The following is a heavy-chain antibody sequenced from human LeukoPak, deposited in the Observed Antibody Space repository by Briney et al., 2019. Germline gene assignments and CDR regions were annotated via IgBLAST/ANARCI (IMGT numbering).Heavy chain of an antibody. J-gene: IGHJ4*02. CDR3: ARERIAAAGFDY. CDR1: GCTFTSYY. Sequence: ASVKVSCKASGCTFTSYYMHWVRQAPGQGLEWMGIINPSGGSTSYAQKFQGRVTMTRDTSTSTVYMELSSLRSEDTAVYYCARERIAAAGFDYWGQGTLVTVSS. D-gene: IGHD6-13*01. CDR2: INPSGGST. V-gene: IGHV1-46*01.